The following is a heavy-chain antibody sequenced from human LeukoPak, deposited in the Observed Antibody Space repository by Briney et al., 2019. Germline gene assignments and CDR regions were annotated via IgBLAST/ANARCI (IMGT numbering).Heavy chain of an antibody. CDR2: ISSSSSYI. CDR1: GFTFSSYS. J-gene: IGHJ4*02. V-gene: IGHV3-21*01. Sequence: PGGSLRLSCAASGFTFSSYSMNWVRQAPGKGLEWVSSISSSSSYIYYADSVKGRFTISRDNAKNSLYLQMNSLRAEDTAVYYCARVSSGLIRRGVYYFDYWGQGTLVTVSS. D-gene: IGHD6-19*01. CDR3: ARVSSGLIRRGVYYFDY.